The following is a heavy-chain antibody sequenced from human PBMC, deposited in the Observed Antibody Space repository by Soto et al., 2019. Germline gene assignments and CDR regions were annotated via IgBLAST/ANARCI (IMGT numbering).Heavy chain of an antibody. D-gene: IGHD2-8*01. CDR3: VRVYDTYYFDF. V-gene: IGHV3-33*01. CDR1: GFTFSTYG. Sequence: QVQVVESGGGVVQPGRSLRLSCAASGFTFSTYGMHWVRQAPGKGLEWVALVWSDGSKKYYADSVKGRFTISRDNSKNTLHLQKNSMRADETAVYYCVRVYDTYYFDFWGQGTLVTVST. J-gene: IGHJ4*02. CDR2: VWSDGSKK.